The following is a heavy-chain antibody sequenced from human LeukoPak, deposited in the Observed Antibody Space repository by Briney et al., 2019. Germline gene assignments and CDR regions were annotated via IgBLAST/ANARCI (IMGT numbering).Heavy chain of an antibody. Sequence: GGSLRLSCAASGFTFSSYGMHWVRQAPGKGLEWVAVISYDGSNKYYTDSVKGRFTISRDNSKNTLYLQMNSLRAEDRAVYYCARDSDSSGWYEGMEYWGQGTLVTVSS. D-gene: IGHD6-19*01. CDR2: ISYDGSNK. J-gene: IGHJ4*02. CDR3: ARDSDSSGWYEGMEY. V-gene: IGHV3-30*19. CDR1: GFTFSSYG.